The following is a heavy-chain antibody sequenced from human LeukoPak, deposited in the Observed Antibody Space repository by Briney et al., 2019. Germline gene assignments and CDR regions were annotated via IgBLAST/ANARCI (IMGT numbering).Heavy chain of an antibody. D-gene: IGHD1-26*01. CDR3: AREVFMGATRFDY. CDR2: IYSGGNT. J-gene: IGHJ4*02. Sequence: PGGSLRLSCAASVFTVNINYMSWLRQAPGKGLEWVSVIYSGGNTFYADSVKGRFTISRDNSKNTLYLQMNSLRADDTAVYYCAREVFMGATRFDYWVQGTLVTVSS. V-gene: IGHV3-53*01. CDR1: VFTVNINY.